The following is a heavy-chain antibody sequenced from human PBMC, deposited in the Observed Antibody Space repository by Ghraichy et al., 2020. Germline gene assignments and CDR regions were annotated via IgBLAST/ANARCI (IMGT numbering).Heavy chain of an antibody. CDR3: ANTIVGANDWGYYFDY. J-gene: IGHJ4*02. Sequence: GGSLRLSCAASGFTFSSYAMSWVRQAPGKGLEWVSAISGSGGSTYYADSVKGRFTISRDNSKNTLYLQMNSLRAEDTAVYYCANTIVGANDWGYYFDYWGQGTLVTVSS. V-gene: IGHV3-23*01. CDR1: GFTFSSYA. CDR2: ISGSGGST. D-gene: IGHD1-26*01.